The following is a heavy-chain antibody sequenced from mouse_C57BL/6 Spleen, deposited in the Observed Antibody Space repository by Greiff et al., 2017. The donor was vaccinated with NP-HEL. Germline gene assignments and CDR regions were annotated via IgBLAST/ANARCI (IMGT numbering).Heavy chain of an antibody. CDR3: ARGGGYGSSRFDY. J-gene: IGHJ2*01. V-gene: IGHV1-82*01. CDR1: GYAFSSSW. CDR2: IYPGDGDT. D-gene: IGHD1-1*01. Sequence: VQLQQSGPELVKPGASVKISCKASGYAFSSSWMNWVKQRPGKGLEWIGRIYPGDGDTNYNGKFKGKATLTADKSSSTAYMQLRSLTSEDSAVYFCARGGGYGSSRFDYWGQGTTLTVSS.